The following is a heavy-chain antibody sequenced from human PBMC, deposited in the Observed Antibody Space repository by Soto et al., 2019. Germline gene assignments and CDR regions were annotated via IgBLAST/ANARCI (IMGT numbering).Heavy chain of an antibody. CDR1: GGTFXSYA. Sequence: GASVKVSCKAPGGTFXSYAISWVRQAPGQGLEWMGGIIPIFGTANYAQKFQGRVTITADESTSTAYMELSSLRSEDTAVYYCARVISGSYYVYYYGMDVWGQGTTVTVSS. CDR3: ARVISGSYYVYYYGMDV. CDR2: IIPIFGTA. V-gene: IGHV1-69*13. J-gene: IGHJ6*02. D-gene: IGHD1-26*01.